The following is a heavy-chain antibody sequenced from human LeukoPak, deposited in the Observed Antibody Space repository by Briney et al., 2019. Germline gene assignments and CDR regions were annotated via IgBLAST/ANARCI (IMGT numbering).Heavy chain of an antibody. J-gene: IGHJ6*02. Sequence: PGGSLRLSCAASGFTFSSYAMHWVRQAPGKGLEYVSAISSNGGSTYYANSVKGRFTISRDNSKNMLYLQMGSLRAEDTAVYYFARELGLVVVPAAIRGVSSYGMDVWGQGTTVTVSS. CDR1: GFTFSSYA. CDR3: ARELGLVVVPAAIRGVSSYGMDV. V-gene: IGHV3-64*01. CDR2: ISSNGGST. D-gene: IGHD2-2*01.